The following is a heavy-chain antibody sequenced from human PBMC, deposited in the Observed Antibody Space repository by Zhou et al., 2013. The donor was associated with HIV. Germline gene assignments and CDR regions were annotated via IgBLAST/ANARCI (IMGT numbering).Heavy chain of an antibody. J-gene: IGHJ4*02. CDR1: GYTFTSYD. D-gene: IGHD6-13*01. V-gene: IGHV1-18*01. Sequence: QVHLVQSGAEVKKPGASVKVSCKASGYTFTSYDISWVRQAPGQGLEWMGWISVYNGNTNYAQMFQGRVTMTTDASTNTAYMEVRSLRSDDTAVYYCARANEIAAAGPFDYWGQGTLVTVSS. CDR3: ARANEIAAAGPFDY. CDR2: ISVYNGNT.